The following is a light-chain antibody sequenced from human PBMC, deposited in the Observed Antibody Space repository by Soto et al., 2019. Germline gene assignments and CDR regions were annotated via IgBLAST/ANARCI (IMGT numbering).Light chain of an antibody. CDR3: CSYTRTSNHYF. CDR2: EVR. J-gene: IGLJ1*01. CDR1: SSDIGGYDY. Sequence: ALTQPASVSGSPGQSITISCTGTSSDIGGYDYVSWYQQRPGKAPKLMNYEVRYRPSGVSNRFSGSKSGNTASLTISGLQAEDEADYYCCSYTRTSNHYFFGSGTKVTVL. V-gene: IGLV2-14*01.